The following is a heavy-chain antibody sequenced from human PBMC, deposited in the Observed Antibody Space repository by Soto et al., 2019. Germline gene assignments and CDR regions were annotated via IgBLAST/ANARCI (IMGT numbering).Heavy chain of an antibody. CDR3: AHRPIVGAAI. Sequence: QVQLQESGPGLVKPSGTLSLTCAVFGGSISNSNWWTWVRQPPGKGLDWIGEIFHSGSTNYNSSLMCRVTVSVDNANNQFSLKLSSVTAADTAVYYCAHRPIVGAAIWGQGTLVTVSS. V-gene: IGHV4-4*02. CDR2: IFHSGST. J-gene: IGHJ4*02. D-gene: IGHD1-26*01. CDR1: GGSISNSNW.